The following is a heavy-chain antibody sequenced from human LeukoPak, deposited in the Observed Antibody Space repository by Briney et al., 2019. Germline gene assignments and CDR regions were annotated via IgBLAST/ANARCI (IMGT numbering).Heavy chain of an antibody. CDR1: GFTVSSNY. CDR2: IFSGGST. V-gene: IGHV3-53*01. CDR3: ARDLKTSGWYGDFDY. J-gene: IGHJ4*02. D-gene: IGHD6-19*01. Sequence: GGSLRLSCVASGFTVSSNYMSWVRQAPGKGLEWVSAIFSGGSTFYADSVTGRFTISRDNSKNTVYLEMNRLRAEDTAVYYCARDLKTSGWYGDFDYWGQGTLVTVSS.